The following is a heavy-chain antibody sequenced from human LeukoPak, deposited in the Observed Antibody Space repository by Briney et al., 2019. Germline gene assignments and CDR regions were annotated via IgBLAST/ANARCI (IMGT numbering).Heavy chain of an antibody. V-gene: IGHV5-51*01. J-gene: IGHJ6*02. CDR2: IYPGDSDT. CDR3: ARHLSNWGRVRDYYGMDV. CDR1: GYSFTSYW. Sequence: GESLKISCKGSGYSFTSYWIGWVRQMPGKGLEWMGIIYPGDSDTRYSPSFQGQVTISADKSISTAYLQWSSPKASDTAMYYCARHLSNWGRVRDYYGMDVWGQGTTVTVSS. D-gene: IGHD7-27*01.